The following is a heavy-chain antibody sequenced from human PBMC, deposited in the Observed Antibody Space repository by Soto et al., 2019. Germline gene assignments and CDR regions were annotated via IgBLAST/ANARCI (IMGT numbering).Heavy chain of an antibody. V-gene: IGHV4-59*01. J-gene: IGHJ4*02. CDR1: GGSISSYY. D-gene: IGHD3-22*01. CDR2: IYYSGST. Sequence: PSETLSLTCTVSGGSISSYYWSWIRQPPGKGLEWIGYIYYSGSTNYNPSIKSRVTISVDTSKNQFSLKLSSVTAADTAVYYCARGYYDSSGYYYFDYWGQGTLVTVS. CDR3: ARGYYDSSGYYYFDY.